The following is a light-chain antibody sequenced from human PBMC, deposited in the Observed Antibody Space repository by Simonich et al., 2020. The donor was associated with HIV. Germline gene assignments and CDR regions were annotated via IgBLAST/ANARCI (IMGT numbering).Light chain of an antibody. V-gene: IGKV3-20*01. Sequence: EIVLTQSPGTLSLSPGERATLSCRASQSVSSSYLAWYQHKPGQAPRPLIYGASSRATGIPDRFSGSGSGTDFTLTISRLEPEDFAVYYCQQYGSSPETFGQGTKVEIK. J-gene: IGKJ1*01. CDR1: QSVSSSY. CDR3: QQYGSSPET. CDR2: GAS.